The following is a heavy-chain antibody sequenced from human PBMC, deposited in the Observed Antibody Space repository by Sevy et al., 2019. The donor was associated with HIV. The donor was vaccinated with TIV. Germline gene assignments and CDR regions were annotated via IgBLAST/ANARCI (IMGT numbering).Heavy chain of an antibody. CDR2: LSFGCGKI. V-gene: IGHV3-23*01. CDR1: GFAFYEYS. CDR3: AREGCSRPHDY. Sequence: GESLKISCAASGFAFYEYSMSWIRQAPGKGLGWVATLSFGCGKINYADSVKGRFTISRDNSKNSFYLQMDNLRVEDTALYYCAREGCSRPHDYWGQGTRVTVSS. J-gene: IGHJ4*02. D-gene: IGHD2-8*01.